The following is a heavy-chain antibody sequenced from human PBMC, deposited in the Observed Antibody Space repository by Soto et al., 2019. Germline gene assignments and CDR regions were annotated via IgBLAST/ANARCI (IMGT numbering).Heavy chain of an antibody. CDR2: IDGSGGIT. CDR3: VKNSGWFNT. D-gene: IGHD3-10*01. CDR1: GFTFGTTD. Sequence: QLLQSGGGLVQPGGSLTLSCAASGFTFGTTDMSWVRQAPGEGLEWVSTIDGSGGITYYADSVKRRFTISRDNSRNTVYLKMNSLRGDDTALDYCVKNSGWFNTWGQGDLVTVSP. J-gene: IGHJ5*02. V-gene: IGHV3-23*01.